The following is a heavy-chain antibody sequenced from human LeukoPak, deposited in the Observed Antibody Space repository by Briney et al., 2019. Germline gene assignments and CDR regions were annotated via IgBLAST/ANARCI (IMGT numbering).Heavy chain of an antibody. V-gene: IGHV1-18*01. CDR2: ISAYNGNT. Sequence: ASVKVSCKASGYTFTSYGISWVRQAPGHGLEWMGWISAYNGNTNYAQKLQGRVTMTTDTSTSTAYMELRSLRSDDTAVYYCARDVFGEGIAAAGDAFDIWGQGTMVTVSS. J-gene: IGHJ3*02. CDR3: ARDVFGEGIAAAGDAFDI. D-gene: IGHD6-13*01. CDR1: GYTFTSYG.